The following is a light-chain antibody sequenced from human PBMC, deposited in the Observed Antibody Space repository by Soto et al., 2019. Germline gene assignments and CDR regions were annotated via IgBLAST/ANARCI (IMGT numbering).Light chain of an antibody. CDR1: QSVSSGY. V-gene: IGKV3-20*01. CDR3: QHYGNSPT. CDR2: GAS. Sequence: EIVLTQSPGTLSLSPGDGATPSCRASQSVSSGYLAWYQQKPGQAPRLLIYGASRRATGIPDRFSGSGSGTDFTLSISRLEPEDFAVYWCQHYGNSPTFGQGTKVDIK. J-gene: IGKJ1*01.